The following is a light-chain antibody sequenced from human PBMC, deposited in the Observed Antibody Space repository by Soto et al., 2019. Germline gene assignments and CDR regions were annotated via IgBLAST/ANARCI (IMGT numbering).Light chain of an antibody. J-gene: IGKJ4*01. V-gene: IGKV1-39*01. Sequence: EIEMTQSPATLSASAGDKVTITCRASQSINSYLDWYQQKPGKTPKLLIYAASSLQSGVPSRFSGSGSGTDFTLTINSLQPEDFATYYCQQRYSSALTFGAGTRVEIK. CDR3: QQRYSSALT. CDR1: QSINSY. CDR2: AAS.